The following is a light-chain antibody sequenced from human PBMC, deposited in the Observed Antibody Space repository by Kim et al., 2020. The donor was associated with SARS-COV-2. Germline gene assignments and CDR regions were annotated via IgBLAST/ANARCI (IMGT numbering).Light chain of an antibody. CDR3: QSADSSGNYVV. CDR1: AFPRKY. Sequence: SYELTQPPSVSVAPGQTARLTCPGDAFPRKYAHWYQQKPGQAPVLVIYDASERPSGIPERFSGSSSGTTVTLTISRVEAGDEAAYYCQSADSSGNYVVFG. V-gene: IGLV3-25*03. CDR2: DAS. J-gene: IGLJ2*01.